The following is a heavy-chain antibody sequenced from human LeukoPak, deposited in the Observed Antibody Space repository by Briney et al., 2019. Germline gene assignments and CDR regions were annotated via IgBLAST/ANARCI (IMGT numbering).Heavy chain of an antibody. J-gene: IGHJ4*02. CDR2: ISGGGGTT. Sequence: PGGSLRLSCAASGFTFSSYAMTWVRQAPGKGLEWVSTISGGGGTTYYPDSVKGRFTISRDNSKNTLYLQMNSLRAEDTAVYYCAKARGLGIVGAHFDYWGQGTLVTVSS. V-gene: IGHV3-23*01. CDR3: AKARGLGIVGAHFDY. D-gene: IGHD1-26*01. CDR1: GFTFSSYA.